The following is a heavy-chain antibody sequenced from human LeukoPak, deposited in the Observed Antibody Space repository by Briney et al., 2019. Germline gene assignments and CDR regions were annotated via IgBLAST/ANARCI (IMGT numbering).Heavy chain of an antibody. Sequence: SETLSLTCAVYGGSFSGYYWSWIRQPPGKGLEWIGEINHSGSTNYNPSLKSRVTISVDTSKNQFSLKLSSVTAADTAVYYCARDAHRRYGSGSLDAFDIWAKGQWSPSLQ. J-gene: IGHJ3*02. CDR2: INHSGST. D-gene: IGHD3-10*01. CDR3: ARDAHRRYGSGSLDAFDI. V-gene: IGHV4-34*01. CDR1: GGSFSGYY.